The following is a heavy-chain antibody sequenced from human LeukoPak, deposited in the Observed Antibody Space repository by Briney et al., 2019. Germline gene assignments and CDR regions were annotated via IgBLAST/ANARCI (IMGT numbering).Heavy chain of an antibody. CDR3: ARGPLFEIAARYNYYMDV. V-gene: IGHV1-8*03. Sequence: ASVKVSCKASGGTFSSYAINWVRQATGQGLEWMGWMNPNSGNTGYAQKFQGRVTITRNTSISTAYMELSSLRSEDTAVYYCARGPLFEIAARYNYYMDVWGQGTTVTVSS. CDR2: MNPNSGNT. D-gene: IGHD6-6*01. J-gene: IGHJ6*03. CDR1: GGTFSSYA.